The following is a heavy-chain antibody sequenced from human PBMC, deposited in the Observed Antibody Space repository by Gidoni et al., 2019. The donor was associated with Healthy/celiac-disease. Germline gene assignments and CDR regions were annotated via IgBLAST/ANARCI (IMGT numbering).Heavy chain of an antibody. V-gene: IGHV7-4-1*02. CDR3: ARDIRFLEWQGGYYYYYMDV. CDR1: GYTFTSYA. J-gene: IGHJ6*03. Sequence: QVQLVQSGSELKKPGASVKVSCKASGYTFTSYAMNWVRQAPGQGLEWMGWINTTTGNPTYAQGFTGRFVFSLDTSVSTAYLQISSLKAEDTAVYYCARDIRFLEWQGGYYYYYMDVWGKGTTVTVSS. D-gene: IGHD3-3*01. CDR2: INTTTGNP.